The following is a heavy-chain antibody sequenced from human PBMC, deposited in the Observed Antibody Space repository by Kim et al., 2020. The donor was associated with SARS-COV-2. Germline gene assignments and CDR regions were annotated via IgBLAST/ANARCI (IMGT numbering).Heavy chain of an antibody. CDR3: ARDGDGSGTLICDS. CDR2: ISTASSFR. Sequence: GGSLRLSCAVSGFTLRTYSMSWLRQAPGKGLEWVASISTASSFRHYADSPKGRFTISRDNAKNSLYLQMNSLRVEDTAVYYCARDGDGSGTLICDSWGQGNQVTVSS. D-gene: IGHD3-10*01. J-gene: IGHJ4*02. CDR1: GFTLRTYS. V-gene: IGHV3-21*01.